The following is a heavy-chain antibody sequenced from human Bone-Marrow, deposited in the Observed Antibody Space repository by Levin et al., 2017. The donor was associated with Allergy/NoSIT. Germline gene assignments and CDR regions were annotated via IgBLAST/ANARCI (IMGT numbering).Heavy chain of an antibody. J-gene: IGHJ4*02. CDR1: GGSINSRHW. CDR2: IYHSGST. Sequence: SQTLSLTCAVSGGSINSRHWWTWVRQPPGKRLEWIGEIYHSGSTNYNPSLQSRVTISVDKSKSQFSLRLTSVTAADTAVYYCARNRDDQGARAPLDSWGQGTLVTVSS. CDR3: ARNRDDQGARAPLDS. V-gene: IGHV4-4*02. D-gene: IGHD4/OR15-4a*01.